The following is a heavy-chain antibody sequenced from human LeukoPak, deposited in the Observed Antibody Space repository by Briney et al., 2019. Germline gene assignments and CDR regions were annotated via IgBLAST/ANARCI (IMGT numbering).Heavy chain of an antibody. V-gene: IGHV3-21*01. D-gene: IGHD5-18*01. J-gene: IGHJ4*02. Sequence: GGSLRLSCAASGFTFSSYSMNWVRQAPGKGLEWVSSIGSSSSYIYYADSVKGRFTISRDNAKNSLHLQMNSLRAEDTAVYYCAASTKHTAMVDYWGQGTLVTVSS. CDR2: IGSSSSYI. CDR3: AASTKHTAMVDY. CDR1: GFTFSSYS.